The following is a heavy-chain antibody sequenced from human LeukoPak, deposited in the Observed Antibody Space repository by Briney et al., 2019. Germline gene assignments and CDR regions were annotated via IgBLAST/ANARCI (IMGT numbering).Heavy chain of an antibody. CDR1: GFTVSSYG. V-gene: IGHV3-23*01. CDR2: FSATDGSA. Sequence: GGSLRLSCAVSGFTVSSYGMTWVRQAPGKGLEWFSAFSATDGSAQYAESVKGRFTISRDNSKNSLYLQMNSLRDEDTAVYYCAKARIAAAGTGAFDVWGQGTMVTVSS. D-gene: IGHD6-13*01. CDR3: AKARIAAAGTGAFDV. J-gene: IGHJ3*01.